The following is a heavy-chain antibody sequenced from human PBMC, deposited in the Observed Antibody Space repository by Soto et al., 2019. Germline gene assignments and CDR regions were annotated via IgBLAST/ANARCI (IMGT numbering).Heavy chain of an antibody. CDR2: INHSGST. J-gene: IGHJ3*02. Sequence: SGTPSLTRAVYGGPFHGYHWSRVPQPPGKGLEWIGEINHSGSTNYNPSLKSRVTISVDTSKNQFSLKLSSVTAADTAVYYCARGLSYYGSGSYLVAFDIWGQGTMVTVS. CDR3: ARGLSYYGSGSYLVAFDI. V-gene: IGHV4-34*01. D-gene: IGHD3-10*01. CDR1: GGPFHGYH.